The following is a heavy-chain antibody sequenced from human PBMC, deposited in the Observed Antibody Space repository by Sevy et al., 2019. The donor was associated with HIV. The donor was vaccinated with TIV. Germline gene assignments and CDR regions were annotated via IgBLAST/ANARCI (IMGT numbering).Heavy chain of an antibody. D-gene: IGHD3-22*01. Sequence: GGSLRLSCAASGLTFSSHAMHWVRQAPGKGLESVAVISYDGNIRYYGDSVKGRFTISRDDSKKRLYLQMNSLRAEDTAVYYCARDLGYESSGYLPFFDPRGQGTLVTVSS. CDR3: ARDLGYESSGYLPFFDP. CDR2: ISYDGNIR. J-gene: IGHJ5*02. V-gene: IGHV3-30-3*01. CDR1: GLTFSSHA.